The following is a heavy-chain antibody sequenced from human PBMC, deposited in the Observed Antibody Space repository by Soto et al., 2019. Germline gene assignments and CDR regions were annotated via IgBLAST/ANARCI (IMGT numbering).Heavy chain of an antibody. V-gene: IGHV4-30-4*01. J-gene: IGHJ4*02. CDR1: GGSISRGDYY. Sequence: PSETLSLTCTASGGSISRGDYYWSWIRQPPGKGLEWIGYIYYSGSTYYNPSLKSRVTISVDTSKNQCSLKLSSVTAADTAVYYCVRDRAVCTNGVCYKGLDYWGQGTLVTVSS. D-gene: IGHD2-8*01. CDR3: VRDRAVCTNGVCYKGLDY. CDR2: IYYSGST.